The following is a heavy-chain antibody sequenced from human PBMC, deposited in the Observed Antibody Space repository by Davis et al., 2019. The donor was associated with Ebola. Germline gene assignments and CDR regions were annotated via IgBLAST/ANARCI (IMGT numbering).Heavy chain of an antibody. CDR3: ARVATVVRWDRDFDY. CDR2: ISYDGSNK. Sequence: GESLKISCAASGFTFSSYGMHWVRQGPGKGLKWVAVISYDGSNKYYADSVKGRFTISRDNSKNTLYLQMNSLRAEDTAVYYCARVATVVRWDRDFDYWGQGTLVTVSS. V-gene: IGHV3-30*03. J-gene: IGHJ4*02. D-gene: IGHD4-23*01. CDR1: GFTFSSYG.